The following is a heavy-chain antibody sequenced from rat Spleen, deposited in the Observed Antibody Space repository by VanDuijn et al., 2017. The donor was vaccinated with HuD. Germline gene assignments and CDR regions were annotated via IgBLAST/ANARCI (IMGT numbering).Heavy chain of an antibody. CDR1: GFSFSDYA. CDR3: TRDEPNNIGMTWFAY. Sequence: EVQLVESGGGLVQPGRSLKLSCAASGFSFSDYAMAWVRQAPKKGLEWVATIIYDGSRIYYRDSVKGRFTISRDNAKSTLYLQMDSLRSEDTATYYCTRDEPNNIGMTWFAYWGQGTLVTVSS. V-gene: IGHV5-17*01. CDR2: IIYDGSRI. D-gene: IGHD1-5*01. J-gene: IGHJ3*01.